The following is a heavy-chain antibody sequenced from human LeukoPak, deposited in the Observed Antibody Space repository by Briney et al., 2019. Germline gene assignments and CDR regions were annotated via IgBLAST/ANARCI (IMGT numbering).Heavy chain of an antibody. CDR3: ARYYGDTDNWFDP. CDR2: INHSGST. D-gene: IGHD4-17*01. Sequence: SETLSLTCAVYGGSFSGYYWSWIRQPPGKGLEWIGEINHSGSTNYNPSLKSRVTISVDTSKNQFSLKLSSVTAADTAVYYCARYYGDTDNWFDPWGQGTLVTVSS. V-gene: IGHV4-34*09. CDR1: GGSFSGYY. J-gene: IGHJ5*02.